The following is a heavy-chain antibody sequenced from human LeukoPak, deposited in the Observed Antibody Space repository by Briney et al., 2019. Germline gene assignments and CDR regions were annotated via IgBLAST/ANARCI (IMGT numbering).Heavy chain of an antibody. CDR1: GVSFNDYY. CDR3: TRMTTGHDY. V-gene: IGHV4-34*01. CDR2: INHSGYT. D-gene: IGHD4-17*01. J-gene: IGHJ4*02. Sequence: SETLSLTCAVSGVSFNDYYWSWVRQTPGRGLEWIGEINHSGYTNDSPSLKSRVTLSIDTSRKQFSLNLRSVTVADTAIYYCTRMTTGHDYWGQGTLVTVSS.